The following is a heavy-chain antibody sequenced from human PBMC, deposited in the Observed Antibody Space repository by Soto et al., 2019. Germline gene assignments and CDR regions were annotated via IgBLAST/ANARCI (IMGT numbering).Heavy chain of an antibody. D-gene: IGHD5-12*01. Sequence: SVKVSCKASGGSFTNFGISWVRQAPGQGLEWMGGISPVFGRPNYAQRFRGRLTITADESTSTGYMELISLRSDDTAVYYCAREGSGYSFWGQGSQVTVSS. J-gene: IGHJ4*02. CDR1: GGSFTNFG. CDR3: AREGSGYSF. V-gene: IGHV1-69*13. CDR2: ISPVFGRP.